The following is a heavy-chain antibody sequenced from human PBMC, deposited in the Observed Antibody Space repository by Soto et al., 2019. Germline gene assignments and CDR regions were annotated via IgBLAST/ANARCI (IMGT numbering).Heavy chain of an antibody. CDR3: ARSRGGDTAMPPDP. J-gene: IGHJ5*02. D-gene: IGHD5-18*01. Sequence: PSETLSLTCTVSGGSISSGDYYWSWIRQPPGKGLEWIGYIYYSGSTYYNPSLKSRVTISVDTSKNQFSLKLSSVTAADTAVYYCARSRGGDTAMPPDPWGQGTLVTV. V-gene: IGHV4-30-4*01. CDR1: GGSISSGDYY. CDR2: IYYSGST.